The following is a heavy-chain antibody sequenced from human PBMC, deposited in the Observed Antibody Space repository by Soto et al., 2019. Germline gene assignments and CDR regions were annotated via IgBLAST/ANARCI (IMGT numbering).Heavy chain of an antibody. CDR3: ARELAYCSGGSCYHFDY. V-gene: IGHV4-30-4*01. CDR2: IYYSGST. D-gene: IGHD2-15*01. CDR1: GGSISSGDYY. Sequence: SETLSLTCTVSGGSISSGDYYWSWIRQPPGKGLEWIGYIYYSGSTYYNPSLKSRVTISVDTSKNQFSLKLSSVTAADTAVYYCARELAYCSGGSCYHFDYWGQGTLVTVSS. J-gene: IGHJ4*02.